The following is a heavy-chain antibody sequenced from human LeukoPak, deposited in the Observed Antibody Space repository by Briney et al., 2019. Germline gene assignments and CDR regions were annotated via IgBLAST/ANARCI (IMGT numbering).Heavy chain of an antibody. Sequence: GGSLRLSCAASGFTFSNYGMHWVRQAPGKGLEWVALISFDGSQKYYADSVKGRFTISRDNSKNTLYLQMNSLRAEDTAVYYCARDVGLYYYDSSGSLNAFDIWGQGTMVTVSS. CDR1: GFTFSNYG. CDR2: ISFDGSQK. D-gene: IGHD3-22*01. CDR3: ARDVGLYYYDSSGSLNAFDI. J-gene: IGHJ3*02. V-gene: IGHV3-33*01.